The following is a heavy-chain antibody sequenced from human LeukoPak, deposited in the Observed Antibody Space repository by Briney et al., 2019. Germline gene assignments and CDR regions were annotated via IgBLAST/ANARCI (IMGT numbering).Heavy chain of an antibody. Sequence: ARSLRLSCAVSGFTFSSDCMSWVRQAPGKGLEWVANIKQDGSEKYYVDPSNGRFTISRDNAKNTLYLQMNSLRAEDKAVYYFARFKWGIIMIVVAQGYFYMDVWGKGTTVTVSS. CDR2: IKQDGSEK. V-gene: IGHV3-7*01. CDR1: GFTFSSDC. J-gene: IGHJ6*03. D-gene: IGHD3-22*01. CDR3: ARFKWGIIMIVVAQGYFYMDV.